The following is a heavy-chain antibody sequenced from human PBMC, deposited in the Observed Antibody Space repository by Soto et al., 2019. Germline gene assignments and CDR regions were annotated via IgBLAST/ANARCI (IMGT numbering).Heavy chain of an antibody. CDR1: GFTFSSYS. Sequence: GGSLRLSCAASGFTFSSYSMNWVRQAPGKGLEWVSSISSSSSYIYYADSVKGRFTISRDDAKNSLYLQMNSLRAEDTAVYYCARDPARQQQLFPLGYFQHWGQGTLVTVSS. J-gene: IGHJ1*01. CDR2: ISSSSSYI. V-gene: IGHV3-21*01. CDR3: ARDPARQQQLFPLGYFQH. D-gene: IGHD6-13*01.